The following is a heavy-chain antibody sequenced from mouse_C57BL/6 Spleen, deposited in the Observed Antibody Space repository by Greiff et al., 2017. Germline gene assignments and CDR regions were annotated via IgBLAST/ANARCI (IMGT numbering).Heavy chain of an antibody. D-gene: IGHD2-4*01. J-gene: IGHJ2*01. CDR1: GYTFTDYY. Sequence: EVQLQQSGPELVKPGASVKISCKASGYTFTDYYMNWVKQSHGKSLEWIGDINPNNGGTSYNQKFKGKATLTVDKSSSTAYMELRSLTSEDSAVYYCARDYYDYDGFDYWGQGTTLTVSS. V-gene: IGHV1-26*01. CDR3: ARDYYDYDGFDY. CDR2: INPNNGGT.